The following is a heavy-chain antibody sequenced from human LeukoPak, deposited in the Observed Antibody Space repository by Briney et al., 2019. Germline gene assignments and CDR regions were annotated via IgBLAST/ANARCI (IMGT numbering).Heavy chain of an antibody. D-gene: IGHD3-3*01. V-gene: IGHV1-24*01. CDR3: ATAIHFFGVVIHNWFDP. CDR1: GYTLTELS. Sequence: ASVKVSCKVSGYTLTELSMHWVRQAPGKRLEWMGGFDPEDGETIYAQKFQGRVTMTEDTSTDTAYMELSSLRSEDTAVYCCATAIHFFGVVIHNWFDPWGQGTLVTVSS. J-gene: IGHJ5*02. CDR2: FDPEDGET.